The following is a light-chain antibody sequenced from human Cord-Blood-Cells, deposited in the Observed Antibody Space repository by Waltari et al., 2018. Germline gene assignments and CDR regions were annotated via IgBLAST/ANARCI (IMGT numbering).Light chain of an antibody. V-gene: IGLV2-18*02. CDR1: SSDVASYNR. J-gene: IGLJ1*01. Sequence: QSALTQPPSVSGSPGQSVTISCTGTSSDVASYNRVSWYQQPPGPAPKLMIYEVSNRPSGVPDRFSGSKSGNTASLTISGLQAEDEADYYCSSYTSSSTYVFGTGTKVTVL. CDR2: EVS. CDR3: SSYTSSSTYV.